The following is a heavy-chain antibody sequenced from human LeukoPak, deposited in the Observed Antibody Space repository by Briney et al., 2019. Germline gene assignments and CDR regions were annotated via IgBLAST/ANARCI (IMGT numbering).Heavy chain of an antibody. V-gene: IGHV3-23*01. D-gene: IGHD6-13*01. CDR3: VLRDSSSWYDSFDY. Sequence: GGSLRLSCAASGFTFSSYAMSWVRQAPGKGLEWVSAISGSGGSTYHADSVKGRFTISRDNSKNTLYLQMNSLRAEDTAVYYCVLRDSSSWYDSFDYWGQGTLVTVSS. CDR2: ISGSGGST. J-gene: IGHJ4*02. CDR1: GFTFSSYA.